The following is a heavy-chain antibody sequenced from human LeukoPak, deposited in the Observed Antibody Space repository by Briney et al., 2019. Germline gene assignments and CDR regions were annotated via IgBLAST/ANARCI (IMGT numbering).Heavy chain of an antibody. J-gene: IGHJ4*02. CDR1: GGTFSSYA. CDR3: ARDPRYSSGWYGEFDY. CDR2: IFPIFGTA. V-gene: IGHV1-69*05. Sequence: SVKVSCKASGGTFSSYAISWVRQAPGQGLEWMGRIFPIFGTANYAQKFQGRVTITTDESTSTAYMELSSLRSEDTAVYYCARDPRYSSGWYGEFDYWGQGTLVTVSS. D-gene: IGHD6-19*01.